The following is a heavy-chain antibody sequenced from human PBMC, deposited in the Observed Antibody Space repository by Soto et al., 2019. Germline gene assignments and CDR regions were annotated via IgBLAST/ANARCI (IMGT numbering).Heavy chain of an antibody. J-gene: IGHJ5*02. V-gene: IGHV4-31*03. CDR3: ASRYCSGGSCYSPFNWFDP. CDR1: GYSISSGYY. D-gene: IGHD2-15*01. Sequence: SETLSLTCTVSGYSISSGYYWSWIRQHPGKGLEWIGYIYYSGSTYYNPSLKSRVTISVDTPKNQFSLKLSSVTAADTAVYYCASRYCSGGSCYSPFNWFDPWGQGTLVTVSS. CDR2: IYYSGST.